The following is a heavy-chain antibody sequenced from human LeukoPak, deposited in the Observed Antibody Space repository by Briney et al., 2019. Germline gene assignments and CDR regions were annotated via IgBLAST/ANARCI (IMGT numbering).Heavy chain of an antibody. CDR3: ARAADSSSWTHFDY. Sequence: GSSVKVSCKASGGTFSSYAISWVRQAPGQGLEWMGRIIPIFGTANYAQKFQGRVTITTDESTSAAYMELSSLRSEDTAVYYCARAADSSSWTHFDYWGQGTLVTVSS. CDR1: GGTFSSYA. D-gene: IGHD6-13*01. V-gene: IGHV1-69*05. J-gene: IGHJ4*02. CDR2: IIPIFGTA.